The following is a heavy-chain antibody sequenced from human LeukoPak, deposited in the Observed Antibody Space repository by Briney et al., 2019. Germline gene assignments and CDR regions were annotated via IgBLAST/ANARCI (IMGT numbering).Heavy chain of an antibody. CDR2: IWYDGSNK. V-gene: IGHV3-33*01. CDR1: GFTFSSYG. D-gene: IGHD1-26*01. J-gene: IGHJ6*02. CDR3: ARDQSLRWELYTYYYYYGMDV. Sequence: GGSLRLSCAASGFTFSSYGMHWVRQAPGKGLEWVAVIWYDGSNKYYADSVKGRFTISRDNSKNTLYLQMNSLRAEDTAVCYCARDQSLRWELYTYYYYYGMDVWGQGTTVTVSS.